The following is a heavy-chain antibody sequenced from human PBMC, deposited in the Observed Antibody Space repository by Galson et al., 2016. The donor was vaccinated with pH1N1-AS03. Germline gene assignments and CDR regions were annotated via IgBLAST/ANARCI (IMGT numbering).Heavy chain of an antibody. V-gene: IGHV5-51*01. J-gene: IGHJ3*01. D-gene: IGHD3-16*02. CDR1: GYRFTSYW. CDR2: IYPGDSDT. Sequence: QSGAEVKEPGESLKISCKGSGYRFTSYWIAWVRQVPGKGLEWMGIIYPGDSDTRYSTSFQGHVTMSADKSINTVYLNWGSLKASDTAMYYWARPLSSMITMGGLIATEAFDAWGQGTMLTVSS. CDR3: ARPLSSMITMGGLIATEAFDA.